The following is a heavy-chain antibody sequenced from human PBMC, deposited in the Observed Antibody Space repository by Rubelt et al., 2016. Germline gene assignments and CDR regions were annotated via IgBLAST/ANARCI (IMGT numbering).Heavy chain of an antibody. V-gene: IGHV4-34*01. D-gene: IGHD3-10*01. CDR3: ARGRRARGEHWFDP. Sequence: QVQLQQWGAGLLKPSETLSLTCAVYGGSFSGYYWSWIRQPPGKGLEWIGEINHSGSTNYNPSLKSRVTISVDTSKNQFSLKLSSVTAADTAVYYCARGRRARGEHWFDPWGQGTLVTVSS. CDR1: GGSFSGYY. J-gene: IGHJ5*02. CDR2: INHSGST.